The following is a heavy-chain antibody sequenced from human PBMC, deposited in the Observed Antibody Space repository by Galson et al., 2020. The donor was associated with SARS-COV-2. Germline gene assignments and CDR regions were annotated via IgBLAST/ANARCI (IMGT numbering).Heavy chain of an antibody. J-gene: IGHJ5*01. V-gene: IGHV3-23*01. CDR1: GFAFRTYT. CDR3: AKDMTTDGSWDMDS. D-gene: IGHD4-4*01. Sequence: GGSLRLSCSASGFAFRTYTINWVRQAPGKGLEWVSGIYGNAAEKYYADSVRGRFTISRDNSKNTVFLEMNSLRTEDTAVYFCAKDMTTDGSWDMDSWGQGTLVTVSS. CDR2: IYGNAAEK.